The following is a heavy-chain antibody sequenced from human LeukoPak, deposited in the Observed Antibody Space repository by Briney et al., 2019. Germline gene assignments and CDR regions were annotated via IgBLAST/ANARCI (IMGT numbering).Heavy chain of an antibody. CDR1: GGSINTYF. CDR3: ARDRYGGIIDS. CDR2: IYPSGRT. D-gene: IGHD1-1*01. Sequence: SETLSLTCTVSGGSINTYFWTWIRQPAGKGLQWIGRIYPSGRTNSSPSLKSRLTLSVDTSNNPLSLRVGSLTAAHTSVYYCARDRYGGIIDSWGQGTLVSVSS. J-gene: IGHJ4*02. V-gene: IGHV4-4*07.